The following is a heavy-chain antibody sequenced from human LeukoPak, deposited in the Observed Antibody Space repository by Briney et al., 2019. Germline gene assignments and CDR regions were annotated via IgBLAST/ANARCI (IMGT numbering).Heavy chain of an antibody. CDR3: AKDHPSDGWPTFEY. D-gene: IGHD2-15*01. CDR2: ITNNGGKT. J-gene: IGHJ4*02. Sequence: GGFLRLSCAATGFSVSRRAMSWVRQAPGKGLEWLASITNNGGKTYYAASVKGRFSISRDESQNTVYLAMSSLGVEDTAVYYCAKDHPSDGWPTFEYWGQGVLVTVSS. CDR1: GFSVSRRA. V-gene: IGHV3-23*01.